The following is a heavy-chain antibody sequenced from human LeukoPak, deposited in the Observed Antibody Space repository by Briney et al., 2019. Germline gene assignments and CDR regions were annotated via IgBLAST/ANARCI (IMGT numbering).Heavy chain of an antibody. J-gene: IGHJ4*02. CDR3: AREVYYDNLTGYCDY. CDR1: GGSISSGSYY. D-gene: IGHD3-9*01. CDR2: IYTSGST. V-gene: IGHV4-61*02. Sequence: PSETLSLTCTVSGGSISSGSYYWSWIRQPAGKGLEWIGRIYTSGSTNYNPSLKSRVTISVDTSKNQFSLKLSSVTAADTAVYYCAREVYYDNLTGYCDYWGQGTLVTVSS.